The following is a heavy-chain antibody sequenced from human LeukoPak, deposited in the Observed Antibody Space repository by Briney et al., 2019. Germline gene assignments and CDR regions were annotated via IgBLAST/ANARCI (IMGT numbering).Heavy chain of an antibody. V-gene: IGHV1-69*13. Sequence: ASVKVSCTASGGTFSSYAISWVRQAPGQGLEWMGGIIPIFGTANYAQKFQGRVTITADESTSTAYMELSSLRSEDTAVYYCARAFKDLPYYYYYMDVWGKGTTVTVSS. CDR1: GGTFSSYA. CDR2: IIPIFGTA. CDR3: ARAFKDLPYYYYYMDV. J-gene: IGHJ6*03. D-gene: IGHD3-16*01.